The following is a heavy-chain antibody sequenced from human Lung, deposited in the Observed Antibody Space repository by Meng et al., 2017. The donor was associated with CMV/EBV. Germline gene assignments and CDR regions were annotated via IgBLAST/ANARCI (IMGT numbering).Heavy chain of an antibody. CDR2: IIPILGIA. V-gene: IGHV1-69*02. CDR1: GGTFSSYT. J-gene: IGHJ6*01. CDR3: AKWGWGALYGGIDV. D-gene: IGHD3-16*01. Sequence: SVXVSXKTSGGTFSSYTISWVRQAPGQGLEWMGRIIPILGIASYSQKFQGRVTITADKSTSTAYMELSSLRSEDTAVYYCAKWGWGALYGGIDVWGQRTTVTVSS.